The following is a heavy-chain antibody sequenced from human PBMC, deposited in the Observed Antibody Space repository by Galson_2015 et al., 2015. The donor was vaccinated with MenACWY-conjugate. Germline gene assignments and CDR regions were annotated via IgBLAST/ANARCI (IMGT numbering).Heavy chain of an antibody. CDR2: INGAGTDT. CDR1: GFTFSSYW. D-gene: IGHD2-15*01. CDR3: VRSVVAAYGYFDY. Sequence: SLRLSCAASGFTFSSYWMHWVRQAPGKGLVWVSRINGAGTDTGYADSVKGRFTISRDNAKNTLYLQMNSLRDDDTAVYYCVRSVVAAYGYFDYWGQGTLVTVSS. V-gene: IGHV3-74*01. J-gene: IGHJ4*02.